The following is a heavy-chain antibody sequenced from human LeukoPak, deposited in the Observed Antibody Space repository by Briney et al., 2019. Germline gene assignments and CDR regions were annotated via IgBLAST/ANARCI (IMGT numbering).Heavy chain of an antibody. CDR3: ASYYLEWLFGWAFDI. CDR2: IYSDGST. Sequence: GGSLRLSCAASGFTVSTKYMSWVRQAPGKGLEWVSHIYSDGSTYYADSVKGRITISRDNSKNTLYLQMNSLRAEDTAVYYCASYYLEWLFGWAFDIWGQGTMVTVFS. CDR1: GFTVSTKY. J-gene: IGHJ3*02. D-gene: IGHD3-3*01. V-gene: IGHV3-66*02.